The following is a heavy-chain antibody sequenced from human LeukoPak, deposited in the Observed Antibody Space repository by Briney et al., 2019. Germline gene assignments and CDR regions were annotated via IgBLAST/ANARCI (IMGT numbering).Heavy chain of an antibody. V-gene: IGHV3-21*01. CDR1: GLTFSSYS. J-gene: IGHJ5*02. D-gene: IGHD6-13*01. Sequence: GGSLRLSCAASGLTFSSYSMNWVRQPPGKGLEWVSSISSSSSYIYYADSVKGRFTISRDNAKNSLYLQMNSLRAEDTAVYYCARVSLAAAGLWFDPWGQGTLVTVSS. CDR2: ISSSSSYI. CDR3: ARVSLAAAGLWFDP.